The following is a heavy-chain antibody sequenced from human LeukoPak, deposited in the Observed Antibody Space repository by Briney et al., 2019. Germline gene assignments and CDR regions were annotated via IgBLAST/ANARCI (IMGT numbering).Heavy chain of an antibody. V-gene: IGHV1-8*01. CDR3: ARVATRYSSGWFRDY. D-gene: IGHD6-19*01. J-gene: IGHJ4*02. CDR1: GYTFTSYD. CDR2: MNPNSGNT. Sequence: ASVKVSCKASGYTFTSYDINWVRQATGQGLEWMGWMNPNSGNTGYAQTFQGRVTMTRNTSISTAYTELSSLRSEDTAVYYCARVATRYSSGWFRDYWGQGTLVTVSS.